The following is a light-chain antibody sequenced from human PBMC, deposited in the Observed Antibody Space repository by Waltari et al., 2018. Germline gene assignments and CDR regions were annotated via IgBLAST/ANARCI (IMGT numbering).Light chain of an antibody. CDR1: QRVSKA. V-gene: IGKV3-20*01. CDR3: QHYLRLPVT. Sequence: EIVLPPSPGTLSLSLGERATVSCRASQRVSKALAWYQHKPGQAPRLLIYGASTRATGIPDRFSGRGSGTDFSLTISRLEPDDFAVYYCQHYLRLPVTFGQGTTVEI. CDR2: GAS. J-gene: IGKJ1*01.